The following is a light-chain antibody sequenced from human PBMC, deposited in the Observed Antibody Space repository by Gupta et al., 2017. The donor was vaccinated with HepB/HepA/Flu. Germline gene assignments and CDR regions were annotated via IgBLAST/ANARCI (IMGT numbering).Light chain of an antibody. J-gene: IGKJ3*01. CDR3: QKDNSVLVT. CDR2: AAS. CDR1: QGISTC. V-gene: IGKV1-12*01. Sequence: DLPMPTSPSSLSASVGDRVTITCRASQGISTCLAWYQQIPGKAPKLLISAASSLQSGVPSRFSGSGSGTDFTLTISSLQPEDAATYYCQKDNSVLVTFGSGTKVEI.